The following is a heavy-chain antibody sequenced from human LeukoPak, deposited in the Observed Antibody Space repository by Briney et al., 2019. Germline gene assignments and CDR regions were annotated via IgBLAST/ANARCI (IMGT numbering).Heavy chain of an antibody. CDR1: GGSISSSSYY. D-gene: IGHD3-16*02. Sequence: PSETLSLTCTVSGGSISSSSYYWSWIRQPPGKGLEWIGEINHSGSTNYNPSLKSRVTISVDTSKNRFSLKLSSVTAADTAVYYCARPSFGGVIVTGYDYWGQGTLVTVSS. CDR3: ARPSFGGVIVTGYDY. CDR2: INHSGST. J-gene: IGHJ4*02. V-gene: IGHV4-39*07.